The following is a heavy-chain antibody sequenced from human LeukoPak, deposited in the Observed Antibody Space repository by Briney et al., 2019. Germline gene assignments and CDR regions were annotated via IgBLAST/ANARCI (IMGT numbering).Heavy chain of an antibody. CDR2: ISSSSSSI. CDR1: GFTLSSYR. V-gene: IGHV3-21*01. CDR3: ARVEYYYDSGSSLHWVGFDY. Sequence: GGSLRLSCAASGFTLSSYRLDWVHQAPGKGLEWVSSISSSSSSIYYADSVKGRFTISRDNAKNSLYLQMNSLRAEDTAVYYCARVEYYYDSGSSLHWVGFDYWGQGTLVTVSS. D-gene: IGHD3-10*01. J-gene: IGHJ4*02.